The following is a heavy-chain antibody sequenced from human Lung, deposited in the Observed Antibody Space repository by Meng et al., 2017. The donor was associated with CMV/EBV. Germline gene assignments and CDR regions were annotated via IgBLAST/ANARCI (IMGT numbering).Heavy chain of an antibody. CDR2: MRHDGSNH. V-gene: IGHV3-30*02. Sequence: LXCAASGFTFSRYDMHWVRQAPGKGLEWVAFMRHDGSNHYYADSVKGRFTISRDNSKNTLYLKMNSLRAEDTAVYYCAKFLSWEPDDAFDIWGQGTXVTVSS. CDR1: GFTFSRYD. J-gene: IGHJ3*02. D-gene: IGHD1-26*01. CDR3: AKFLSWEPDDAFDI.